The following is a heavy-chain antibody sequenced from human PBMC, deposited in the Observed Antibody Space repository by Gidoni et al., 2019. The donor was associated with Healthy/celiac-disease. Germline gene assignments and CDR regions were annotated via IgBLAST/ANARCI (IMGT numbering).Heavy chain of an antibody. J-gene: IGHJ1*01. CDR2: ISYDGSNK. CDR1: GFTFSRYG. D-gene: IGHD6-13*01. CDR3: AKDRVGGIAAAAEYFQH. Sequence: QVQLVESGGGVVQPGRSLRLSCAASGFTFSRYGMHWVRQAPGKGLEWVAVISYDGSNKYYADSVKGRFTISRDNSKNTLYLQMNSLRAEDTAVYYCAKDRVGGIAAAAEYFQHWGQGTLVTVSS. V-gene: IGHV3-30*18.